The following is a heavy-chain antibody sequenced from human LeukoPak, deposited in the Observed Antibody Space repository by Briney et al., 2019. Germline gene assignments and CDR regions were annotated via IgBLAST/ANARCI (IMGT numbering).Heavy chain of an antibody. CDR1: GASISSYF. Sequence: SETLSLTCTVPGASISSYFWNWIRQPAGKGLEWIGRVYNSGTTNYNPSLKSRVTMSVDTSKNQFSLKLGSVTAADTAVYFCARQSPWYVTDYWGQGTLVTVSS. CDR3: ARQSPWYVTDY. V-gene: IGHV4-4*07. D-gene: IGHD1-14*01. CDR2: VYNSGTT. J-gene: IGHJ4*02.